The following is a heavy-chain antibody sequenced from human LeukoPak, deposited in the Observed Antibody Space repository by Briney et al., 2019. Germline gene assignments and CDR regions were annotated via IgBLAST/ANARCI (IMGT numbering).Heavy chain of an antibody. J-gene: IGHJ4*02. Sequence: PGGSLRLSCTASGFLFVTHAMHWVRQAPGKGLEWVAVIWNDGNNKDYAESVKGRFTISRDNSKNTLYLQMNSLRAEDTAVYYCAKDHPGIAVADYWGQGTLVTVSS. CDR2: IWNDGNNK. CDR1: GFLFVTHA. V-gene: IGHV3-33*06. D-gene: IGHD6-19*01. CDR3: AKDHPGIAVADY.